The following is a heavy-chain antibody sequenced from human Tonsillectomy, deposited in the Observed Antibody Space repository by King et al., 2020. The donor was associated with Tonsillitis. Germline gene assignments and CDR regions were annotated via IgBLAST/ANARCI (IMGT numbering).Heavy chain of an antibody. V-gene: IGHV1-2*02. D-gene: IGHD3-10*01. CDR2: INPNSGDT. Sequence: QVQLVESGAEVKKPGASVKVSCKASGYTFTGYYIHWVRQAPGQGLEWMGWINPNSGDTNYAQKFQGRVTLTRDTSISTAYMELSRLRSDDTAVYYCARDLWFGELLSHYYYYYGMDVWGQGTTVTVSS. CDR1: GYTFTGYY. J-gene: IGHJ6*02. CDR3: ARDLWFGELLSHYYYYYGMDV.